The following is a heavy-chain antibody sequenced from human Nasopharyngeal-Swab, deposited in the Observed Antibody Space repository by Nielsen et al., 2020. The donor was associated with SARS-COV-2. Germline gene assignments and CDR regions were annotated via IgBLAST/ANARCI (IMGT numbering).Heavy chain of an antibody. D-gene: IGHD2-15*01. CDR3: ARGSLVVVVAAKSTLRNWFDP. J-gene: IGHJ5*02. CDR1: GYTFTGYY. Sequence: ASVTVSCQASGYTFTGYYMHWVRQAPGHRLEWMGWINPNSGGTNYAQKFQGWVTMTRDTSISTAYMELNRLRSDDTAVYYCARGSLVVVVAAKSTLRNWFDPWGQGTLVTVSS. CDR2: INPNSGGT. V-gene: IGHV1-2*04.